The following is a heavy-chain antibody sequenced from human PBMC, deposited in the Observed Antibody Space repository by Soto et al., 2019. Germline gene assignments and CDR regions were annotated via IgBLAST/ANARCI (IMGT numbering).Heavy chain of an antibody. J-gene: IGHJ4*02. CDR3: ATCGGDCYSPCFDY. CDR2: IYYSGST. V-gene: IGHV4-59*01. Sequence: QVQLQESGPGLVKPSETLSLTCTVSGGSISSYYWSWIRQPPGKGLEWIGYIYYSGSTNYNPSLKSRVTISVDTSKNQFSLKLSSVTAADTAVYYCATCGGDCYSPCFDYWGQGTLVTVSS. D-gene: IGHD2-21*02. CDR1: GGSISSYY.